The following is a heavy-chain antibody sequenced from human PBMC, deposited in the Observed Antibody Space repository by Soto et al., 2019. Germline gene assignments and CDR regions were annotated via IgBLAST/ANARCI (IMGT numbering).Heavy chain of an antibody. D-gene: IGHD3-10*01. CDR3: ARVWGDGSGSYSPLVDY. CDR2: IDPSDSYT. V-gene: IGHV5-10-1*01. J-gene: IGHJ4*02. CDR1: GYSFTSYW. Sequence: GESLKISCKGSGYSFTSYWISWVRQMPGKGLEWMGRIDPSDSYTNYSPSFQGHVTISADKSISTACLQWSSLKASDTAMYYCARVWGDGSGSYSPLVDYWGQGTLVTVSS.